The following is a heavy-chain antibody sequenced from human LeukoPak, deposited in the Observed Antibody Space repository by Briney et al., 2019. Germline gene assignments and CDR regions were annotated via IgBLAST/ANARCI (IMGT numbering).Heavy chain of an antibody. CDR2: ISSDSSYI. CDR3: ARDLGNFDRGGSYFDY. D-gene: IGHD4-23*01. V-gene: IGHV3-21*01. Sequence: PGGSLRLSCAASGFNFNTYTMNWVRQAPGKGLEWVSSISSDSSYIYYADAVHGRFTVSRDNAKYSLYLQMNSLRDEDTAVYYCARDLGNFDRGGSYFDYWGQGTLVTVSS. J-gene: IGHJ4*02. CDR1: GFNFNTYT.